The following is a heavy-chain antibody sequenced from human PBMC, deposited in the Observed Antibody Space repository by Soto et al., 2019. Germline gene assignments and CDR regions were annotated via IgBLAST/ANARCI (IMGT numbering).Heavy chain of an antibody. J-gene: IGHJ6*02. CDR2: IYYSGST. V-gene: IGHV4-59*01. CDR3: ARAGARPYYYGMDV. CDR1: GGSISSYY. D-gene: IGHD3-10*01. Sequence: SETLSLTCTVSGGSISSYYWSWIRQPLGKGLEWIGYIYYSGSTNYNPSLKSRVTISVDTSKNQFSLKLSSVTAADTAVYYCARAGARPYYYGMDVWGQGTTVTVSS.